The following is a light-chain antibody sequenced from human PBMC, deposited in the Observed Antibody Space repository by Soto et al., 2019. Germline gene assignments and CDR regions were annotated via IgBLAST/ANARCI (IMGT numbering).Light chain of an antibody. Sequence: QSVLTQPPSASGTPGQRVTISCSGSSSNIGTNTVNWYHQLPGTAPKLLIYSNSQRPSGVPDRISGSKSGTSASLAISGLQSEDEADYFCTSWDDSLNGPVFGGGTKLTVL. V-gene: IGLV1-44*01. CDR1: SSNIGTNT. CDR2: SNS. CDR3: TSWDDSLNGPV. J-gene: IGLJ3*02.